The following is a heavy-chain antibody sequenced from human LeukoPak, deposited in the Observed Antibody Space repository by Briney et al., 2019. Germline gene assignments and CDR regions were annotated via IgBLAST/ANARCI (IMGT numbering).Heavy chain of an antibody. V-gene: IGHV1-18*04. CDR3: ARVADYDFWSGYSGDYYYYMDV. CDR1: GYTFTSYY. D-gene: IGHD3-3*01. J-gene: IGHJ6*03. CDR2: ISAYNGNT. Sequence: ASVKVSCKASGYTFTSYYMHWVRQAPGQGLEWMGWISAYNGNTNYAQKLQGRVTMTTDTSTSTAYMELRSLRSDDTAVYYCARVADYDFWSGYSGDYYYYMDVWGKGTTVTVSS.